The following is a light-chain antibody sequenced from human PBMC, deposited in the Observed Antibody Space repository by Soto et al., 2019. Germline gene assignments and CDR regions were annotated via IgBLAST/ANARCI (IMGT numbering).Light chain of an antibody. CDR1: QSISSY. J-gene: IGKJ1*01. Sequence: DIQMTQSPSSLSASVGDRVTITCRASQSISSYLNWYQQKPGKAPKLLIYAASSLQSGAPSRFSGSGSATDFTLTISSLQPEDFATYYCQKSYSTPRTFGQGTKVEIK. V-gene: IGKV1-39*01. CDR2: AAS. CDR3: QKSYSTPRT.